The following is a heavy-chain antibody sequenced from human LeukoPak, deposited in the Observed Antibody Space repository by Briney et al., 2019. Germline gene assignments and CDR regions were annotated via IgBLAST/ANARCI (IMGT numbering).Heavy chain of an antibody. CDR2: IKQDGSEK. D-gene: IGHD4-11*01. V-gene: IGHV3-7*01. J-gene: IGHJ4*02. CDR1: GFTFSTYW. Sequence: GGSLRLSCVDSGFTFSTYWMSWVRQPPGKGLEWVANIKQDGSEKYYVDSVKGRFTISRDNAKNSLYLQMNSLRAEDTAVYYCARDTTEYYFDYWGQGTLVTVSS. CDR3: ARDTTEYYFDY.